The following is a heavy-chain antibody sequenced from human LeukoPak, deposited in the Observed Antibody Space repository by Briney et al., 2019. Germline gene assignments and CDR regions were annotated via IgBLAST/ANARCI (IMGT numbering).Heavy chain of an antibody. CDR3: ARAGYCSGGSCSTDAFDI. V-gene: IGHV1-69*13. CDR1: GGTFSSYA. D-gene: IGHD2-15*01. J-gene: IGHJ3*02. CDR2: IIPIFGAA. Sequence: SVKVSCKASGGTFSSYAISWVRQAPGQGLEWMGGIIPIFGAANYAQKFQGRVTITADESTSTAYMELSSLRSEDTAVYYCARAGYCSGGSCSTDAFDIWGQGTMVTVSS.